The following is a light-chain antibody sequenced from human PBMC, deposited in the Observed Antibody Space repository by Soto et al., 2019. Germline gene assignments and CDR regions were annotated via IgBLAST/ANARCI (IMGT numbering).Light chain of an antibody. Sequence: DIVMTQSPDSLAVSLGERATINCKSSQSVLYSSNNKNYLAWYQQKPGQPPKLLIYWASTRESGAPDRFSGSGSGTDFTLTISSLQAEDVAVYYCQQYYSTLLTFGGGTKVDIK. CDR1: QSVLYSSNNKNY. CDR2: WAS. V-gene: IGKV4-1*01. CDR3: QQYYSTLLT. J-gene: IGKJ4*01.